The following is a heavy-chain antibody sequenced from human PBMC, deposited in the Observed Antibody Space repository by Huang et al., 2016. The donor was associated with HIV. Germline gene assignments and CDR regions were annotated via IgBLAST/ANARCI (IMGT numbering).Heavy chain of an antibody. CDR1: GYTFTGYD. J-gene: IGHJ3*02. Sequence: QVQLVQSGAEVKKPGASVKVSCKASGYTFTGYDINWVRQATGQGLEWMGSMNPNIGNTIYGQKFQGRVTLTRNTSINSAYMELSSLRFDDTAVYYCARGYGYTLGMWGQGTMVTVSS. V-gene: IGHV1-8*01. D-gene: IGHD5-12*01. CDR2: MNPNIGNT. CDR3: ARGYGYTLGM.